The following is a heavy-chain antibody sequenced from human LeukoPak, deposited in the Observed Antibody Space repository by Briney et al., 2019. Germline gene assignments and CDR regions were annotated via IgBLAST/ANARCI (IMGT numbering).Heavy chain of an antibody. Sequence: SVKVSCKASGGTFSSYAISRVRQAPGQGLEWMGGIIPIFGTANYAQKFQGRVTITTDESTSTAYMELSSLRSEDTAVYYCARSINDGYNVWGQGTLVTVSS. CDR3: ARSINDGYNV. V-gene: IGHV1-69*05. CDR2: IIPIFGTA. J-gene: IGHJ4*02. D-gene: IGHD5-24*01. CDR1: GGTFSSYA.